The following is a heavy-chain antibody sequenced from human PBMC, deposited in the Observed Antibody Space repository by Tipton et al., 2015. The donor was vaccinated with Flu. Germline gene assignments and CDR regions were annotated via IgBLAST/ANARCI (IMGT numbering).Heavy chain of an antibody. J-gene: IGHJ3*02. V-gene: IGHV3-7*03. CDR3: ARVPEWLGYGFDI. Sequence: SLRLSCAASGFTFSTYWMTWVRQAPGKGLEWVANIKQDGSEKYYVDSVKGRFTISRDNARSSVYLQMNNLRAEDTAIYYCARVPEWLGYGFDIWGQGTLVAVSS. CDR1: GFTFSTYW. D-gene: IGHD3-3*01. CDR2: IKQDGSEK.